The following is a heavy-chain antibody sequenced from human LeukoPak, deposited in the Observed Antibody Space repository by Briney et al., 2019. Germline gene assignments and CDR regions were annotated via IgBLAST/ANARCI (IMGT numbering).Heavy chain of an antibody. D-gene: IGHD2-15*01. Sequence: SETLSLTCTVSGGSISNYYWSWIRKPPGKALEWIGYIFSSGRTNYNPSLASRGTISLVTSKNQFPLRLRSVTAADTAVYYCARHLPRTDIGYAFDIWGQGTVVTVSS. CDR2: IFSSGRT. CDR3: ARHLPRTDIGYAFDI. CDR1: GGSISNYY. J-gene: IGHJ3*02. V-gene: IGHV4-59*08.